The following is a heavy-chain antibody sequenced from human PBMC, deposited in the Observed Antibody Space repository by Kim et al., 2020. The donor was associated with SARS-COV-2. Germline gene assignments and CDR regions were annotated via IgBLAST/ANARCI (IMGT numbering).Heavy chain of an antibody. V-gene: IGHV3-23*01. CDR3: AKSSWGYYNDAFDI. CDR1: GCSFGSYA. J-gene: IGHJ3*02. CDR2: IKGGGGAT. D-gene: IGHD2-15*01. Sequence: GGSLRLSCVATGCSFGSYAMSWVRQAPGKGLEWVSFIKGGGGATFYADSVTGRFTISRDNFKNIMYLQMNSLRAEAAAMYYCAKSSWGYYNDAFDIWGQGTLVTVS.